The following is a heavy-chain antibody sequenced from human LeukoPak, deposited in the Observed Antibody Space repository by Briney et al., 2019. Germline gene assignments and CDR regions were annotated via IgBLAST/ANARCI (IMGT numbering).Heavy chain of an antibody. CDR1: GYTFTSYA. CDR3: ARDQILGGVSGWYFDY. CDR2: INAGNGNT. V-gene: IGHV1-3*01. D-gene: IGHD6-19*01. Sequence: ASVKVSCKASGYTFTSYAMHWVRQAPGQRLEWMGWINAGNGNTKYSQKFQGRVTITRDTSASTAYMELSSLRSEDTAVYYCARDQILGGVSGWYFDYWGQGTLVTVSS. J-gene: IGHJ4*02.